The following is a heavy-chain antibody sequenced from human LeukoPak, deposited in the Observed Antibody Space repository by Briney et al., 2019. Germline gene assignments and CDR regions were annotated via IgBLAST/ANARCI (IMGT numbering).Heavy chain of an antibody. CDR2: VSYSGDT. D-gene: IGHD1-26*01. J-gene: IGHJ4*02. V-gene: IGHV4-59*11. CDR1: GGSISGHF. Sequence: SETLSLTCTVSGGSISGHFWSWIRQPPGKGLEWIGFVSYSGDTNYSPSFNGRVTISLDTSKSQFSLNLNSVTAADTAVYFCARGGASSCYFGYWGQGTLVTVSS. CDR3: ARGGASSCYFGY.